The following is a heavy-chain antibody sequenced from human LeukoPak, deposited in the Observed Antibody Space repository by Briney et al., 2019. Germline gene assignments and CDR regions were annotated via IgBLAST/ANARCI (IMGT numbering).Heavy chain of an antibody. D-gene: IGHD3-3*02. Sequence: PSETLSLTCTVSGGSISNSDYYWGWIRQPPGKGLEWIGTIYYSGSTYYNPSLKSRVTISVDTSKNQFSLKLSSVTAADTAIYYCARSLFFGGAFDIWGQGTMVTVSS. CDR1: GGSISNSDYY. CDR2: IYYSGST. J-gene: IGHJ3*02. V-gene: IGHV4-39*07. CDR3: ARSLFFGGAFDI.